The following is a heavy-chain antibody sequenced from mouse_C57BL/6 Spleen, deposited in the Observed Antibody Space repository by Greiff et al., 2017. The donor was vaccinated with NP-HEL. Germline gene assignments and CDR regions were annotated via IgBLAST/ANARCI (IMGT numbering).Heavy chain of an antibody. CDR2: IDPENGDT. CDR3: TTLTGTLSFAY. CDR1: GFNIKDDY. V-gene: IGHV14-4*01. J-gene: IGHJ3*01. Sequence: VHVKQSGAELVRPGASVKLSCTASGFNIKDDYMHWVKQRPEQGLEWIGWIDPENGDTEYASKFQGKATITADTSSNTAYLQLSSLTSEDTAVYYCTTLTGTLSFAYWGQGTLVTVSA. D-gene: IGHD4-1*01.